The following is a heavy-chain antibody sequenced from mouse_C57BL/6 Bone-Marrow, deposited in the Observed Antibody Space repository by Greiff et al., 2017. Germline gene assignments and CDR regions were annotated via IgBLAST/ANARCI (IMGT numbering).Heavy chain of an antibody. CDR3: TRAHYYRDFAY. Sequence: EVQLQQSGPVLARPGASVKMSCKTSGYTFTRYWMHWVKQRPGQGLEWIGAINPGNSETSYNQTFKGKAKLTAVTSASTAYMELSSLTNEDSAVYYCTRAHYYRDFAYWGQGTLVTVSA. CDR2: INPGNSET. J-gene: IGHJ3*01. D-gene: IGHD2-12*01. V-gene: IGHV1-5*01. CDR1: GYTFTRYW.